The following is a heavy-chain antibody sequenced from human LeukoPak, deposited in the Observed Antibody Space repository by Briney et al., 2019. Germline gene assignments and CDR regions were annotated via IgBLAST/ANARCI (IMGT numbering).Heavy chain of an antibody. V-gene: IGHV3-9*01. D-gene: IGHD1-14*01. CDR3: AKDTSQPEQFTFDY. CDR1: GCSFDDYA. CDR2: ISWNSGSI. Sequence: GRSLRLSCAASGCSFDDYARHWVRQAPGKGLEWVGGISWNSGSINYADPVKGRFTISRANAKNSLYLQMTSLRAEDTALYYCAKDTSQPEQFTFDYWGQGTLVTVSS. J-gene: IGHJ4*02.